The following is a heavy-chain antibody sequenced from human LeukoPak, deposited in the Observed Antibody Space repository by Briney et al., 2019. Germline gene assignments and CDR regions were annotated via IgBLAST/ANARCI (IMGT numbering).Heavy chain of an antibody. CDR2: INPRTGDT. CDR3: ARSGYRSGWAFDY. CDR1: GYTFINYY. V-gene: IGHV1-2*02. Sequence: VASVKVSCKTSGYTFINYYIHWVRQAPGQGLEWMGWINPRTGDTEYPQSFQGRVTLTRDTSITTTYMDLTTLRFDDAAVYYCARSGYRSGWAFDYWGQGTLVTVSS. J-gene: IGHJ4*02. D-gene: IGHD6-19*01.